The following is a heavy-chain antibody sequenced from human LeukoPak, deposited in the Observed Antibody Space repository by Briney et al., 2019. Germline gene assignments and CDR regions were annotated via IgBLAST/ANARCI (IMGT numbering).Heavy chain of an antibody. CDR2: ISSSGTTI. CDR1: GFTFSDYY. Sequence: GGSLRLSCVASGFTFSDYYMSWIRQAPGKGLEWVSYISSSGTTIYYADSVKGRFTISRDNAKNSLYLQMNSLRAEDTAVYYCAREYSSSSSLRIDPWGQGTLVTVSS. V-gene: IGHV3-11*01. J-gene: IGHJ5*02. D-gene: IGHD6-6*01. CDR3: AREYSSSSSLRIDP.